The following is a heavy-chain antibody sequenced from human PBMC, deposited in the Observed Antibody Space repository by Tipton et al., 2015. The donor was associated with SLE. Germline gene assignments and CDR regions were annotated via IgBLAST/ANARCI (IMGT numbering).Heavy chain of an antibody. CDR3: ARREWGYFDY. V-gene: IGHV4-38-2*01. CDR1: GYSISSGYY. CDR2: IYHSGST. J-gene: IGHJ4*02. D-gene: IGHD3-3*01. Sequence: TLSLTCAVSGYSISSGYYWGWIRPPPGKGLEWIGSIYHSGSTYYNPSLKSRVTISVDTSKNQFSLKLTSVTAADTAVYYCARREWGYFDYWGQGTLVTVSS.